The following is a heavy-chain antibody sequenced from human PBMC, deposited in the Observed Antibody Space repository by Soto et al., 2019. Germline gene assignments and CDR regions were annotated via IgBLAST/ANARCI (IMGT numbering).Heavy chain of an antibody. CDR3: AKAQGGSYFDY. V-gene: IGHV3-23*01. CDR2: ISSSVGST. D-gene: IGHD2-15*01. J-gene: IGHJ4*02. CDR1: GFTFSSNA. Sequence: QPGGSLRLSCAASGFTFSSNAMSWVRQAPGKGLEWVSGISSSVGSTYYADSVKGRFTISRDNSKNMLYLQMNNLRAEDTAVYYCAKAQGGSYFDYWGQGTLATVPX.